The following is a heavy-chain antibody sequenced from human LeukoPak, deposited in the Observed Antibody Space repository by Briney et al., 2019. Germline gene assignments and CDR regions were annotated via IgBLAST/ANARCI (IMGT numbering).Heavy chain of an antibody. V-gene: IGHV3-48*03. CDR3: ARVYGSGRQWGYFDY. CDR1: GFTFSNYE. CDR2: IGGSGTTI. Sequence: PGGSLRLSCAASGFTFSNYEMNWVRQAPGKGLEWVPCIGGSGTTICYADSVKGRFTISRDNAKNSLYLQMNSLRAEDTGVYYCARVYGSGRQWGYFDYWGQGTLVTVSS. J-gene: IGHJ4*02. D-gene: IGHD3-10*01.